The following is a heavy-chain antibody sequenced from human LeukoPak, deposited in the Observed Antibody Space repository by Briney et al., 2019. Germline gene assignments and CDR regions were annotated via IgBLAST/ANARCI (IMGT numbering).Heavy chain of an antibody. CDR3: ARRIDI. V-gene: IGHV3-7*03. J-gene: IGHJ3*02. Sequence: GGSLRLSCAASGFTFSDFYMSWVRQAPGKGLEWVANINKDGSEEKYVDSVKGRFTISRDNAKNSLYLQMNSLKVDDTAVYYCARRIDIWGQGTRVTVSS. CDR2: INKDGSEE. CDR1: GFTFSDFY.